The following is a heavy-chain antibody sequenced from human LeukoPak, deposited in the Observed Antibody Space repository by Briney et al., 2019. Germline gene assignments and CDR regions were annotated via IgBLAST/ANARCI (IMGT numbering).Heavy chain of an antibody. CDR1: GYTFTSYG. Sequence: GASVKVSCKASGYTFTSYGISWVRQAPGQGREWMGWISAYNGNTNYAQKLQGRVTMTTDTSTSTAYMELRSLRSDDTAVYYCGSNYYGSGSYYPDYYYYYYMDVWGKGTTVTVSS. V-gene: IGHV1-18*01. CDR2: ISAYNGNT. D-gene: IGHD3-10*01. CDR3: GSNYYGSGSYYPDYYYYYYMDV. J-gene: IGHJ6*03.